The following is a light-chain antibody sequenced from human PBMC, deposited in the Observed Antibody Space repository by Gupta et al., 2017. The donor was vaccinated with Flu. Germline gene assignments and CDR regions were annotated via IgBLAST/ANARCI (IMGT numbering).Light chain of an antibody. CDR2: NDY. J-gene: IGLJ2*01. Sequence: QSVLTQPPSASGTPGQGVTISCSGSNSDIGSNPVSWYHQVTGRAPKLLIYNDYQRPSGVPDRFSGSKSGTSASLAISGLRSEDEGDYFCASWDDSLNGHVVFGGRTNLTVL. CDR1: NSDIGSNP. V-gene: IGLV1-44*01. CDR3: ASWDDSLNGHVV.